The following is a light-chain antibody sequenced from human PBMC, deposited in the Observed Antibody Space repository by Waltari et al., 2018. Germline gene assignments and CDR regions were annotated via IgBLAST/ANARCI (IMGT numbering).Light chain of an antibody. CDR1: QNVGRS. CDR3: HQGSSLPGT. Sequence: EIVLTQSPDFQSVSPEEKVTITCRASQNVGRSLHWYQQKPNQSPKLLIKYASQSFSGVPSRFSGSGSGTDFTLTINGLEAEDAATYYCHQGSSLPGTFGQGTKVEVK. V-gene: IGKV6-21*01. J-gene: IGKJ1*01. CDR2: YAS.